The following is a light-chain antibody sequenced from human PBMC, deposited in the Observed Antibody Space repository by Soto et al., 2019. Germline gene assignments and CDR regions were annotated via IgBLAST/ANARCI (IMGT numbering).Light chain of an antibody. Sequence: QSVLTQPASVSGSPGQSITISCTGTSSDVGGYNYVSWYQQHPGKAPKLMIYEVSNRPSGVSNRFSGSKSGNTASLTISGLQAEDEADYYCSSYTSSRVFGGGTKLT. V-gene: IGLV2-14*01. CDR2: EVS. J-gene: IGLJ3*02. CDR3: SSYTSSRV. CDR1: SSDVGGYNY.